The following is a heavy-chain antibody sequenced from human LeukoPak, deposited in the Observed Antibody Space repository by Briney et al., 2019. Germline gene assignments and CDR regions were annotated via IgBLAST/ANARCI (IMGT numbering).Heavy chain of an antibody. J-gene: IGHJ4*02. CDR3: AREHSGLEGYPDC. CDR2: IYASGNT. D-gene: IGHD6-25*01. CDR1: VGTINSYY. Sequence: SETLSLTCPISVGTINSYYWSWIRQPAGKGLDWIGRIYASGNTNFNPSLKSRVIMSLDTCKNQFSLKLGSVTAADTAVYYCAREHSGLEGYPDCWGQGTLVTVSS. V-gene: IGHV4-4*07.